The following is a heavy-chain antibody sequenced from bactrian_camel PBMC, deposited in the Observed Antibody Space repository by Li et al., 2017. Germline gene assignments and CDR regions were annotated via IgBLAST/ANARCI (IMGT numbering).Heavy chain of an antibody. Sequence: VQLVESGGGSVQAGESLRLSCAASGDLYKDNCMGWYRQAPGKDREGVAVIWPGGLTAYADSVKGRFTISRDNAKNTLDLQMSSLKPEDTAMYYCAAGRSWSGTGRFSGASYDKWGQGTQVTVS. J-gene: IGHJ4*01. CDR1: GDLYKDNC. D-gene: IGHD1*01. CDR2: IWPGGLT. V-gene: IGHV3S53*01. CDR3: AAGRSWSGTGRFSGASYDK.